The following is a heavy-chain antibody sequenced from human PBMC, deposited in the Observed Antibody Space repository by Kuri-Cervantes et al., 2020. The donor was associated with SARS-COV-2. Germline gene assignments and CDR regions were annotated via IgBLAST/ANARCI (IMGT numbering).Heavy chain of an antibody. CDR2: ISKGSDTI. V-gene: IGHV3-48*04. CDR3: ARDAIVLMVYAIKEDAFDI. Sequence: GESLKISCAASGFTFNTYSMDWVRQAPGKGLEWLAYISKGSDTIYYADSVKGRFTISRDNAKNSLYLQMNSLRAEDTAVYYCARDAIVLMVYAIKEDAFDIWGQGTMVTVSS. D-gene: IGHD2-8*01. J-gene: IGHJ3*02. CDR1: GFTFNTYS.